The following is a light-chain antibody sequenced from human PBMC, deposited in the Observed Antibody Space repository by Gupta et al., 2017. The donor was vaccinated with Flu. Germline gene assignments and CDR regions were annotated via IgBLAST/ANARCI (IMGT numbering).Light chain of an antibody. V-gene: IGKV1-5*03. CDR1: QSINSW. Sequence: DIQMTKSPSTLSASVGDRVTITCRASQSINSWLAWYQQKPGKAPKLLIYKASSLQSGVPSRFSGSGSGTEFILTISSLQPDDFATYYCQQYESYSPIIFGQGTRLEIK. CDR2: KAS. J-gene: IGKJ5*01. CDR3: QQYESYSPII.